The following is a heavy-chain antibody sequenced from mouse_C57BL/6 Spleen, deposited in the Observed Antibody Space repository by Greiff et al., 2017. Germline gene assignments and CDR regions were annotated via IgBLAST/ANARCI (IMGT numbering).Heavy chain of an antibody. CDR2: IYPRDGST. D-gene: IGHD2-4*01. V-gene: IGHV1-85*01. Sequence: QVQLQQSGPELVKPGASVKLSCKASGYTFTGYDINWVKQRPGQGLEWIGWIYPRDGSTKYNEKFKGKATLTVDTSSSTAYMELHSLTSEDSAVYFCGRRDYDYDCHWYFDVWGTGTTVTVSS. CDR1: GYTFTGYD. CDR3: GRRDYDYDCHWYFDV. J-gene: IGHJ1*03.